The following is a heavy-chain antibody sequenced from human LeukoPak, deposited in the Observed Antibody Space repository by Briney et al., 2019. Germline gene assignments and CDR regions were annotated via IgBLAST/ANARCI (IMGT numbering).Heavy chain of an antibody. J-gene: IGHJ4*02. CDR3: ASYHYYGSGAYYLSY. Sequence: PGGSLRLSCAAFGFTLSSYAMTWVRQAPGKGLEWVSDIGDSGATTYYADSVKGRFTISRDNSKNTLYLQMSSLRAEDTAVYFCASYHYYGSGAYYLSYWGQGTLVTVSS. V-gene: IGHV3-23*01. D-gene: IGHD3-10*01. CDR1: GFTLSSYA. CDR2: IGDSGATT.